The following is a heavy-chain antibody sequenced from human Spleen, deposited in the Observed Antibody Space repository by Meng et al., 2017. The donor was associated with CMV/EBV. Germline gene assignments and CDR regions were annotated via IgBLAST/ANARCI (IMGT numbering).Heavy chain of an antibody. CDR1: GFTFSGYA. V-gene: IGHV3-30*09. CDR2: ISYDGNHD. J-gene: IGHJ4*02. Sequence: GGSLRLSCAASGFTFSGYAMHWVRQAPGKGLEWVAVISYDGNHDYYADSVKGRFAISRDNSKNTLYLQMNRLRAEDTAVYYCARGARGYMGNCDYWGQGTLVTVSS. CDR3: ARGARGYMGNCDY. D-gene: IGHD2-2*02.